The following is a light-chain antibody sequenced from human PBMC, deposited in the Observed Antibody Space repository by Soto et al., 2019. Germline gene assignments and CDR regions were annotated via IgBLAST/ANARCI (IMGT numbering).Light chain of an antibody. Sequence: EIVMTQSPGTLSVSPGERATLSCRASQSVGNNLAWFQQKLGQAPRLLIYDASNRATGIPARFSGSGSGTDFTLTISSLEPEDFAVYYCQQYGSSPLTFGGGTKVDIK. V-gene: IGKV3D-15*02. CDR1: QSVGNN. CDR3: QQYGSSPLT. J-gene: IGKJ4*01. CDR2: DAS.